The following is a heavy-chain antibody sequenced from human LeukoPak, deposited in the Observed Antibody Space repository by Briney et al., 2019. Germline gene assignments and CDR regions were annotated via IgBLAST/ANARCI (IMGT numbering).Heavy chain of an antibody. D-gene: IGHD3-22*01. J-gene: IGHJ4*02. V-gene: IGHV3-23*01. CDR1: GFSFTSYS. Sequence: GGSLRLSCAASGFSFTSYSMNSVRPAPGKGLEWVSAISKGGGSTYYADSVKGRFTISRDKSKNKLSLQMNTLRAEDTAVHYCSNARVMIPFFVYWGQGTLVTVSS. CDR2: ISKGGGST. CDR3: SNARVMIPFFVY.